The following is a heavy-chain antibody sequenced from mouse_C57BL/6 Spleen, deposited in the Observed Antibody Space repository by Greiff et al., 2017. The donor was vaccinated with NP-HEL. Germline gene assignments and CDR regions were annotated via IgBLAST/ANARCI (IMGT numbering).Heavy chain of an antibody. V-gene: IGHV1-50*01. CDR2: IDPSDSYT. D-gene: IGHD1-2*01. CDR1: GYTFSSYW. J-gene: IGHJ4*01. CDR3: ARRTITTPMDY. Sequence: VQLQQPGAELVKPGASVKLSCKASGYTFSSYWMQWVKQRPGQGLEWIGEIDPSDSYTNYNQKFKGKATLTVDTSSSTAYMQLSSLTSEDSAVYYCARRTITTPMDYWGQGTSVTVSS.